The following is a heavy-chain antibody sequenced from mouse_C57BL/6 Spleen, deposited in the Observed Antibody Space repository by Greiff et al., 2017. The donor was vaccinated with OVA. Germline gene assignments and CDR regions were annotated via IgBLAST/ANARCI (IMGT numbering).Heavy chain of an antibody. Sequence: EVHLVESGGGLVKPGGSLKLSCAASGFTFSSYAMSWVRQTPEKRLEWVATISDGGSYTYYPDNVKGRFTISRDNAKNNLYLQMSHLKSVDTAMYYCARGGDYYGSSYYFDYWGQGTTLTVSS. CDR1: GFTFSSYA. CDR3: ARGGDYYGSSYYFDY. V-gene: IGHV5-4*01. J-gene: IGHJ2*01. CDR2: ISDGGSYT. D-gene: IGHD1-1*01.